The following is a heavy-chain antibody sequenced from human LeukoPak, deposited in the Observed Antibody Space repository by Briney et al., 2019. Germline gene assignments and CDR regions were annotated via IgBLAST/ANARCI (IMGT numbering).Heavy chain of an antibody. CDR3: ARGHYDVLAASYKWTPDY. V-gene: IGHV3-21*01. Sequence: GGSLRLSCAVSGFTFNTFNMNWVRQAPGKGLESVSSITSGGDYIYYAHSVKGLFTTSRDNAKNSLSLQLNSLRVEDTAVYYCARGHYDVLAASYKWTPDYWGQGTLVTVSS. J-gene: IGHJ4*02. D-gene: IGHD3-9*01. CDR1: GFTFNTFN. CDR2: ITSGGDYI.